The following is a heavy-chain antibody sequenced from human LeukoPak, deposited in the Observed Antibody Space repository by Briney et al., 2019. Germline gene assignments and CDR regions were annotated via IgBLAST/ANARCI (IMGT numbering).Heavy chain of an antibody. D-gene: IGHD6-13*01. CDR3: ARDPYTSSWYHDAFDI. J-gene: IGHJ3*02. Sequence: ASVKVSCKASGYTFTTYFMHWVRQAPGQGLEWMGWINPYSGGTNSAQKFQGRVTMTRDTSISTAYMELSRLRSDDTDVYYCARDPYTSSWYHDAFDIWGQGTMVTVSS. V-gene: IGHV1-2*02. CDR2: INPYSGGT. CDR1: GYTFTTYF.